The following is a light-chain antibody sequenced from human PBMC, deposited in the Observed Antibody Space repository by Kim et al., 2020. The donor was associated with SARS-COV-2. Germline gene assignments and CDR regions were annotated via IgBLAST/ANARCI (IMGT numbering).Light chain of an antibody. CDR3: TSYTSDSPLYV. J-gene: IGLJ1*01. CDR1: SSDVGGYDS. CDR2: DVI. Sequence: QSIPISCTGTSSDVGGYDSVSWYQHHPGKAPKLMIYDVIKRPSGASDRFSGSKSGNTASLTISGLQAEDEADYFCTSYTSDSPLYVFGTGTKVTVL. V-gene: IGLV2-14*03.